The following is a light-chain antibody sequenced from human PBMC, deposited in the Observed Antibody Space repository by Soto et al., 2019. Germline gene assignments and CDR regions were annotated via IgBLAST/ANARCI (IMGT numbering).Light chain of an antibody. V-gene: IGLV1-40*01. J-gene: IGLJ2*01. Sequence: QSVLTQAPSVSGAPGQRVTISCTGSSSNIGAGYDVHWYQQLPGTAPKLLIYGNSNRPSGVPDRFSGSKSGTSASLAITGLQAEAEADYYCQSYDSSLSGSEVFGGGTKLTVL. CDR2: GNS. CDR3: QSYDSSLSGSEV. CDR1: SSNIGAGYD.